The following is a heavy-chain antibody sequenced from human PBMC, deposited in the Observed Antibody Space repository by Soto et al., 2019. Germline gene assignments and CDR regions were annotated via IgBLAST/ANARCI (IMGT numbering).Heavy chain of an antibody. CDR3: ARDPHRKLGY. CDR1: GFTFSSYS. D-gene: IGHD1-26*01. Sequence: EVQLVESGGGLVKPGGSPRLSCAASGFTFSSYSMNWVRQAPGKGLEWVSSISSSSSYIYYADSVKGRFTISRDNAKNSLYLQMNSLRAEDTAVYYCARDPHRKLGYWGQGTLVTVSS. CDR2: ISSSSSYI. J-gene: IGHJ4*02. V-gene: IGHV3-21*01.